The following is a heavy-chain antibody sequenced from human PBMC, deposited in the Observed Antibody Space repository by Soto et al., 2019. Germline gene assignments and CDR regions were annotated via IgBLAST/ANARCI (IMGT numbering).Heavy chain of an antibody. V-gene: IGHV2-5*02. CDR3: AHKGPEDWPLDY. CDR1: GFSLSTSGVG. D-gene: IGHD3-9*01. J-gene: IGHJ4*02. Sequence: QITLKESGPTLVRPTQTLTLTCAFSGFSLSTSGVGVGWIRQPPGKALAWLAVIYWDDSKHYSPSLRSRLTITKDTSKNQVVLTMTNMDPMDTGTYYFAHKGPEDWPLDYWGQGTLVTVSS. CDR2: IYWDDSK.